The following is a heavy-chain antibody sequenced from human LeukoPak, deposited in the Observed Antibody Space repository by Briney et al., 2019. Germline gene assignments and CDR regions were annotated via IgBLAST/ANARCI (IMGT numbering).Heavy chain of an antibody. J-gene: IGHJ4*02. CDR1: GFTFSSYS. V-gene: IGHV3-7*01. D-gene: IGHD3-3*01. Sequence: GGSLRLSCAASGFTFSSYSISWVRQAPGKGLEWVANINEDGSEKNYVDSVKGRFTISRDNAKNSLYLHMNSLRVEDTAVYFCAGVWRWRQGTLVTVSS. CDR2: INEDGSEK. CDR3: AGVWR.